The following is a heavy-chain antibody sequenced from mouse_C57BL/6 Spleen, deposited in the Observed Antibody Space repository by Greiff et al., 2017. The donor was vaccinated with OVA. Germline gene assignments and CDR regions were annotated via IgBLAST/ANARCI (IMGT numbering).Heavy chain of an antibody. D-gene: IGHD2-2*01. CDR3: ARKRNGYDDGSFAY. V-gene: IGHV2-2*01. CDR1: GFSLTSYG. J-gene: IGHJ3*01. Sequence: QVQLKESGPGLVQPSQSLSITCTVSGFSLTSYGVHWVRQSPGKGLEWLGVIWSGGSTDYNAAFIYRLSISKDNSKSQVFFKMNSLQADDTAIDYCARKRNGYDDGSFAYWGQGTLVTVSA. CDR2: IWSGGST.